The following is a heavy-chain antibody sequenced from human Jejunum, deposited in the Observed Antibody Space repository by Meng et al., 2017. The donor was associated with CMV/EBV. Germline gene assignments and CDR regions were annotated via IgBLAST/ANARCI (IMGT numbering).Heavy chain of an antibody. Sequence: MRLSCAASGFTFSNYAMTWVRQAPGKGLEWVSTISEIRDASYYGDSVKGRFAISRDNSKNTLYLQMSSLRVEDTAVYYCAKARQCEDWGQGTLVTVSS. CDR2: ISEIRDAS. J-gene: IGHJ4*02. CDR1: GFTFSNYA. V-gene: IGHV3-23*01. CDR3: AKARQCED.